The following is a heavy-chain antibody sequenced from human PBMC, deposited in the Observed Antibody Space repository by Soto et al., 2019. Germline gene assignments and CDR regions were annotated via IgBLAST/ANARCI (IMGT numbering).Heavy chain of an antibody. J-gene: IGHJ2*01. CDR3: ASSRRDGYNSGWYFDL. V-gene: IGHV4-61*01. CDR2: IYYSGST. D-gene: IGHD5-12*01. Sequence: LSLTCTVSGGSVSSGSYYWSWIRQPPGKGLEWIGYIYYSGSTNYNPSLKSRVTISVDTSKNQFSLKLSSVTAADTAVYYCASSRRDGYNSGWYFDLWGRGTLVTVSS. CDR1: GGSVSSGSYY.